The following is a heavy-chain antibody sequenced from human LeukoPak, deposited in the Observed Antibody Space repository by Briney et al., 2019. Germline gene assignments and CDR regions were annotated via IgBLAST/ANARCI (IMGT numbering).Heavy chain of an antibody. D-gene: IGHD2-21*01. Sequence: PGGSLRLSCAASGFTFSSYGMHWVRQAPGKGLEWVSAISDSGSTYHADSVKGRFTISRDSSKNTLFLQMNRLRPEDAAVYYCAKAPVTTCRGAYCYPFDYWGQGTLVTVSS. V-gene: IGHV3-23*01. J-gene: IGHJ4*02. CDR2: ISDSGST. CDR3: AKAPVTTCRGAYCYPFDY. CDR1: GFTFSSYG.